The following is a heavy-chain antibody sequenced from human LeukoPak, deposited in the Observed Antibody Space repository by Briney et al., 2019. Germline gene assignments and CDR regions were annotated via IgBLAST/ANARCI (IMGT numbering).Heavy chain of an antibody. J-gene: IGHJ4*02. V-gene: IGHV4-59*01. D-gene: IGHD3-10*01. CDR1: GGSISSYY. CDR3: ASKNYYGSGSYSDY. Sequence: KSSETLSLTCTVSGGSISSYYWSWIRQPPGKGLEWIGYIYYSGSTNYNPSLKSRVTISVDTSKNQFSLKLSSVTAADTAVYYCASKNYYGSGSYSDYWGQGTLVTVSS. CDR2: IYYSGST.